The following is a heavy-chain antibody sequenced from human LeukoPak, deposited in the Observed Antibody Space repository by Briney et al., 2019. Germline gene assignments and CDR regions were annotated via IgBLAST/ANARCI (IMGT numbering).Heavy chain of an antibody. D-gene: IGHD3-22*01. CDR3: AREGYYDSSGYGVGY. J-gene: IGHJ4*02. CDR1: GFTFSDYY. CDR2: ITNSGTTI. V-gene: IGHV3-11*01. Sequence: GGSLRLSCAASGFTFSDYYMSWIRQAPGKGLEWISYITNSGTTIYYADSVKGRFTISRDNAKNSLYLQMNSLRAEDTAVYYCAREGYYDSSGYGVGYWGQGTLVTVSS.